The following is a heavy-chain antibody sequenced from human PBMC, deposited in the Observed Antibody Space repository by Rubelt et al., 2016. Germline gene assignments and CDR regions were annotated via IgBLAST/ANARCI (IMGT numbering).Heavy chain of an antibody. CDR1: GGSISSYY. Sequence: QVQLQESGPGLVKPSETLSLTCTVSGGSISSYYWSWIRQPPGKGLEWIGYISSSGSTNYNPSLKSRVTISVDTSKNQFSLKLSSVTAADTAVYYCARPSSGGDYYYGMDVWGQGTTVTVSS. CDR3: ARPSSGGDYYYGMDV. V-gene: IGHV4-59*08. J-gene: IGHJ6*02. CDR2: ISSSGST. D-gene: IGHD3-3*01.